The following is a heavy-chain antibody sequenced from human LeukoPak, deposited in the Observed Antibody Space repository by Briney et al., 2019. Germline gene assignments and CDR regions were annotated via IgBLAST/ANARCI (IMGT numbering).Heavy chain of an antibody. CDR3: VKGPRPDITVTHTVEN. J-gene: IGHJ4*02. D-gene: IGHD4-17*01. CDR1: GFIFSNYA. Sequence: GGSMILSCAASGFIFSNYAMSWLRQVPGRGLEWVSTISSRGDTTYVADSVRGGFTISRDNSKNSLYLQMNTVRAEDTAVYYCVKGPRPDITVTHTVENWGQGTLVTVSS. V-gene: IGHV3-23*01. CDR2: ISSRGDTT.